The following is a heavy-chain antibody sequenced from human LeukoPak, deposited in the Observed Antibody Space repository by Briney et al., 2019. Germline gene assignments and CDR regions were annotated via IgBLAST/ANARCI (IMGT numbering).Heavy chain of an antibody. V-gene: IGHV3-48*03. D-gene: IGHD3-10*01. CDR3: ARDHYSGSFDY. J-gene: IGHJ4*02. CDR1: GFTFSSYE. Sequence: GGSLRLSCAASGFTFSSYEMNWVRQAPGKGLEWVSYISSSGSTIYYADSVKGRFTISRDNAKNSLYLQMNSLRAEDTAVYYCARDHYSGSFDYWGQGTLVTVSS. CDR2: ISSSGSTI.